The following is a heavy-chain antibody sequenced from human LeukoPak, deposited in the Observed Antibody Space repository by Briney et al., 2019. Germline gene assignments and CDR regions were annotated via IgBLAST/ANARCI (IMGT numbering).Heavy chain of an antibody. Sequence: SETLSLTCTVSGGSISSSSYNWGWIRQPPGKGLEWIGSVYYSGSTYYNPSLKSRVTISVDTSKNQFSLKLSSVTAADTAVYYCARTTEGYCRGRSCYSYYYYMDVWGKGTTVTVSS. CDR3: ARTTEGYCRGRSCYSYYYYMDV. D-gene: IGHD2-15*01. V-gene: IGHV4-39*07. CDR1: GGSISSSSYN. J-gene: IGHJ6*03. CDR2: VYYSGST.